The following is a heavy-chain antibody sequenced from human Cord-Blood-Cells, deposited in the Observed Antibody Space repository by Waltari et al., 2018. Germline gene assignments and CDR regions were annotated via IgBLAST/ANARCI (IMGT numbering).Heavy chain of an antibody. CDR1: GGSVSSGSYY. V-gene: IGHV4-61*01. D-gene: IGHD1-7*01. Sequence: QVQLQESGPGLVKPSETLSLTCTVSGGSVSSGSYYWSWIRPPPGKGLEWIGYIYYSGSTNYNPSLKSRVTISVDTSKNQFSLKLSSVTAADTAVYYCAREVYNWNYDEAFDIWGQGTMVTVSS. CDR3: AREVYNWNYDEAFDI. J-gene: IGHJ3*02. CDR2: IYYSGST.